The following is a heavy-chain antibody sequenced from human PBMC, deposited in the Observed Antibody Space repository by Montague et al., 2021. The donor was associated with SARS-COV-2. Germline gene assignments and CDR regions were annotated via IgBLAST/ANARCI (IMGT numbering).Heavy chain of an antibody. CDR2: IYYSGST. J-gene: IGHJ6*02. V-gene: IGHV4-59*01. D-gene: IGHD5-12*01. Sequence: SETLSLTCTVLGGSISGYYWSWIRQPPGKRLEWIGYIYYSGSTNYNPSLKSRVTISVDTSKNQFSLKLSSVTAADTAVYYCARGAGSGSGYGEYYYDDYGMDLWGQGTTVTVSS. CDR3: ARGAGSGSGYGEYYYDDYGMDL. CDR1: GGSISGYY.